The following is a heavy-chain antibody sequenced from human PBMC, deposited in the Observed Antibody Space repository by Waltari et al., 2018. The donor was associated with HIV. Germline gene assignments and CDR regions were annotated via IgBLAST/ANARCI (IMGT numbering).Heavy chain of an antibody. V-gene: IGHV1-46*01. CDR1: GYTFTSYN. J-gene: IGHJ6*02. D-gene: IGHD3-3*01. CDR3: ATRLWSGDYRRAYYYYALDV. CDR2: INPSDGRT. Sequence: QVQLLQSGAEVQPPGASVKLSCKTSGYTFTSYNMPWVRQAPGQGLEWVGIINPSDGRTTYAQRFQGRVMMTRDTSTSTVYMDLNSLRSEDTAVFYCATRLWSGDYRRAYYYYALDVWGQGTTVTVSS.